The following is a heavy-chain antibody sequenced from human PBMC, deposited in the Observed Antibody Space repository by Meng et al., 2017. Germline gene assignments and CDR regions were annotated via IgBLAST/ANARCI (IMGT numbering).Heavy chain of an antibody. CDR2: IYPGDSDT. D-gene: IGHD4-23*01. Sequence: KVSCKDSGYSFTSYWIGWVRQMPGKGLEWMGIIYPGDSDTRYSPSFQGQVTISADKSISTAYLQWSSLKASDTAMYYCARDDPGYGGNSYFDYWGQGTLVTVSS. CDR3: ARDDPGYGGNSYFDY. J-gene: IGHJ4*02. CDR1: GYSFTSYW. V-gene: IGHV5-51*01.